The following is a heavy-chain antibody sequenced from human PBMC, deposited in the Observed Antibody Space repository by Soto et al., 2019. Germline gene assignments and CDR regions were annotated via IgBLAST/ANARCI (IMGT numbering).Heavy chain of an antibody. CDR2: IYSGGST. J-gene: IGHJ4*02. Sequence: PGGSLRLSCAASGFTVSSNYMSWVRQAPGKGLEWVSVIYSGGSTYYADSVKGRFTISRDNSKNTLHLQMNSLRAEDTAVYYCARATNAYCSGGSCYYDYWGQGTLVTVSS. V-gene: IGHV3-66*01. D-gene: IGHD2-15*01. CDR1: GFTVSSNY. CDR3: ARATNAYCSGGSCYYDY.